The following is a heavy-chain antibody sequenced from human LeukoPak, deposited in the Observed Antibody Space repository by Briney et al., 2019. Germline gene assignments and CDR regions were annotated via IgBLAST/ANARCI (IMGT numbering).Heavy chain of an antibody. CDR3: AGDRGVAGIFDY. D-gene: IGHD6-19*01. Sequence: PSETLSLTCTVSGGSISSGSYYWRWIRQPAGKVREWIGCICTSGSTNYNPSLRSRVTISVDTSKNQFSLKLSSVAAADTAVYYCAGDRGVAGIFDYWGQGTLVTVSS. V-gene: IGHV4-61*02. J-gene: IGHJ4*02. CDR2: ICTSGST. CDR1: GGSISSGSYY.